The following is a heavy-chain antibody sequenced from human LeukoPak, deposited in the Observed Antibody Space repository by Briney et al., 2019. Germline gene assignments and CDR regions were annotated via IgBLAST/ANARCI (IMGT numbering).Heavy chain of an antibody. CDR3: ARLEDAFDI. CDR2: IDPGDSNT. CDR1: GYSFTSYW. V-gene: IGHV5-51*01. Sequence: GESLKISCKGSGYSFTSYWIGWVRQMPGKGLEWTGIIDPGDSNTRYSPPFQSQVTFSADKSISTAYLRWSSLKASDTAMYYCARLEDAFDIWGQGTMVSVSS. J-gene: IGHJ3*02.